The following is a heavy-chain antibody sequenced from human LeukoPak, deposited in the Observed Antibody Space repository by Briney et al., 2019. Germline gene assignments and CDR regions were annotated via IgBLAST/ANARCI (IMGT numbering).Heavy chain of an antibody. Sequence: GGSLRLSCAASGFTFSSYSVNWVRQAPGKGLEWVSSISSSSSYIYYADSVKGRFTISRDNAKNSLYLQMNSLRAEDTAVYYCARGGGYSYGYVPNWFDPWGQGTLVTVSS. D-gene: IGHD5-18*01. CDR2: ISSSSSYI. CDR3: ARGGGYSYGYVPNWFDP. J-gene: IGHJ5*02. V-gene: IGHV3-21*01. CDR1: GFTFSSYS.